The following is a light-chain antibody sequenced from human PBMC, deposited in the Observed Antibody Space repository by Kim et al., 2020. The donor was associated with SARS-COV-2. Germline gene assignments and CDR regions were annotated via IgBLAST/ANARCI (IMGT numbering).Light chain of an antibody. CDR3: QQYSNWPPIT. Sequence: EIVMTQSPATLSMSPGERATLSCRASQSVSSNLAWYQQKPGQPPRLLIYGASTRATGISDRFSGSGSGTEFTLTISSLQSEDFAIYYCQQYSNWPPITFGQGTRLEIK. CDR2: GAS. CDR1: QSVSSN. V-gene: IGKV3-15*01. J-gene: IGKJ5*01.